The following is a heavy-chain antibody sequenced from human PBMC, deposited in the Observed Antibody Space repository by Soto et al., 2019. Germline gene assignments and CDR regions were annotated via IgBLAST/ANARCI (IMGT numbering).Heavy chain of an antibody. D-gene: IGHD3-22*01. V-gene: IGHV1-69*13. J-gene: IGHJ3*02. Sequence: VASVKVSCKASGGTFSSYAISWVRQAPGQGLEWMGGIIPIFGTANYAQKFQGRVTITADESTSTAYMELSSLRSEDTAVYYCARNGPPAYYYDSSGGSRSAFDIWGQGTMVTVSS. CDR3: ARNGPPAYYYDSSGGSRSAFDI. CDR1: GGTFSSYA. CDR2: IIPIFGTA.